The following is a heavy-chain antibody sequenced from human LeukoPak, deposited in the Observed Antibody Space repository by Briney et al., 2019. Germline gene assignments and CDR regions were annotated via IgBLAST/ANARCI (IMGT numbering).Heavy chain of an antibody. CDR1: GFTFSSYS. V-gene: IGHV3-21*01. CDR3: ASGDYGDYAIY. D-gene: IGHD4-17*01. J-gene: IGHJ4*02. Sequence: GGSLRLSCAASGFTFSSYSMNWVRQAPGKGLEWVSSISGSSSYIYYADSVKGRFTISRDNAKNSLCLQMNSLRAEDTAVYYCASGDYGDYAIYWGQGTLVTVSS. CDR2: ISGSSSYI.